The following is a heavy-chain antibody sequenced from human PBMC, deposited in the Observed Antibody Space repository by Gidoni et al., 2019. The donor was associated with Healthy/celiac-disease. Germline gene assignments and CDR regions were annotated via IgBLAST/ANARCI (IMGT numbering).Heavy chain of an antibody. V-gene: IGHV3-64D*08. Sequence: EVQLVESGGGLVQPGGSLRLSCSASGLTLSRYALTRVRQAPGKGLEYVSAISSNGGSTYYADSVKGRFTISRDNSKNTLYLQMSSLRAEDTAVYYCVKDRLLWFGELIGVEYYFDYWGQGTLVTVSS. D-gene: IGHD3-10*01. CDR2: ISSNGGST. J-gene: IGHJ4*02. CDR1: GLTLSRYA. CDR3: VKDRLLWFGELIGVEYYFDY.